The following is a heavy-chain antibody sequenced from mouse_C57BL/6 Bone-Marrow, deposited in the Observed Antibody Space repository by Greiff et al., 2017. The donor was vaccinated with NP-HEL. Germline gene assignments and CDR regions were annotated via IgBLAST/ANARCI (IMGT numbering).Heavy chain of an antibody. CDR3: ARSNWVFDY. CDR2: INPNNGGT. J-gene: IGHJ2*01. D-gene: IGHD4-1*01. V-gene: IGHV1-26*01. Sequence: EVQLQQSGPELVKPGASVQISCKASGYTFTDYYMTWVKPSNGKSLEWIGDINPNNGGTSYNLKFKGKATLTVDKSASTAYMELRSLTSEDSAVYYCARSNWVFDYWGQGTTLTVAS. CDR1: GYTFTDYY.